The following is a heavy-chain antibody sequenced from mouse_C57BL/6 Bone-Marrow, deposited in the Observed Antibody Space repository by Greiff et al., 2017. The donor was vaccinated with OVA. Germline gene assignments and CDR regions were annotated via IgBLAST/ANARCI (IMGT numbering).Heavy chain of an antibody. V-gene: IGHV1-81*01. CDR1: GYTFTSYG. CDR3: ARDGYAFAGFAY. J-gene: IGHJ3*01. D-gene: IGHD2-2*01. Sequence: QVQLQQSGAELARPGASVKLSCKASGYTFTSYGISWVKQRTGQGLEWIGEIYPRSGNTYYNEKFKGKATLTADKSSSTAYMELRSLTSEDSAFFFCARDGYAFAGFAYWGQGILVTVSA. CDR2: IYPRSGNT.